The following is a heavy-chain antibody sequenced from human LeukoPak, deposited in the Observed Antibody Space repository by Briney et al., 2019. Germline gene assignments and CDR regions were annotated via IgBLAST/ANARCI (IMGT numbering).Heavy chain of an antibody. CDR1: GFPFSSYS. CDR2: ITSSSTFM. V-gene: IGHV3-21*01. CDR3: ARHLWNGYYTGVDV. J-gene: IGHJ6*04. Sequence: PGGSLRLFCAASGFPFSSYSMNWVRQAPGKGLEWVSSITSSSTFMFYADSVKGRFTISRDNARNSLYLQMNSLRAEDTAVYYCARHLWNGYYTGVDVWGKGTTVTVSS. D-gene: IGHD3-3*02.